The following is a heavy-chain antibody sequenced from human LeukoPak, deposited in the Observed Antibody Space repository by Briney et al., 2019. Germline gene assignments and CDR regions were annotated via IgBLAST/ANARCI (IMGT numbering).Heavy chain of an antibody. V-gene: IGHV3-30*02. Sequence: GGSLRLSCAASGFTFSSYGMHWVRQAPGKGLEWVAFIRYDGSNKYYADSVKGRFTISRDNSKNTLYLQMNSLRAEDTAVYYCAKESHLLWWNDPAEYFQHWGQGTLVTVSS. CDR2: IRYDGSNK. D-gene: IGHD2-21*01. J-gene: IGHJ1*01. CDR3: AKESHLLWWNDPAEYFQH. CDR1: GFTFSSYG.